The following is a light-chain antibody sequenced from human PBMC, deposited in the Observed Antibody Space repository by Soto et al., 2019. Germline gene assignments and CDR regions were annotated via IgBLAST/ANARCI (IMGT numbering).Light chain of an antibody. Sequence: EIVLTQSPGTLSLSPGERATLSCRASQSVRSTYLAWYQQKPGQAPRLLIYDASSRATGIPDRVSGSGSGTDFTLTISRLEPEDFAVYYCQQYARPPRTFGQGTKVDIK. V-gene: IGKV3-20*01. CDR1: QSVRSTY. J-gene: IGKJ1*01. CDR3: QQYARPPRT. CDR2: DAS.